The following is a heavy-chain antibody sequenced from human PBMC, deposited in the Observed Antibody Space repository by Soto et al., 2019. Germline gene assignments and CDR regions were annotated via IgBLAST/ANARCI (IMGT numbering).Heavy chain of an antibody. V-gene: IGHV4-30-2*01. CDR3: AVGALFGVAALDY. CDR1: GGSISSGGYS. D-gene: IGHD3-3*01. J-gene: IGHJ4*02. CDR2: IYHSGST. Sequence: QLQLQESGSGLVKPSQTLSLTCAVSGGSISSGGYSWSWIRQPPGKGLEWIGYIYHSGSTYYNPSLKSRGTISVDRSKNQFSLKLSCVTAADTAVYYCAVGALFGVAALDYWCQGTVVTVPS.